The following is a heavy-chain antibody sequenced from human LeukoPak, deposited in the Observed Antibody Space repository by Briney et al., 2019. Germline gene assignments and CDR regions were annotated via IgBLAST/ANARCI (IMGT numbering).Heavy chain of an antibody. CDR2: LNPKSGNA. CDR1: GYSYTSYD. CDR3: ARGVGSAINKEAFDI. Sequence: GASVKVSCKASGYSYTSYDVNWVRQAPGQGLEWMGWLNPKSGNAGYAQKFQGRVTMTRNISMTTAYMELNSLTSEDTAVYYCARGVGSAINKEAFDIWGQGTVVTVSS. V-gene: IGHV1-8*01. D-gene: IGHD6-25*01. J-gene: IGHJ3*02.